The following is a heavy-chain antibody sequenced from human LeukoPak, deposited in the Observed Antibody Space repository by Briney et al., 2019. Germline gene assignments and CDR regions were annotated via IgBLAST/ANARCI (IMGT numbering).Heavy chain of an antibody. CDR3: ARQYSGSFPLDY. CDR2: INHSGST. D-gene: IGHD1-26*01. V-gene: IGHV4-34*01. Sequence: SETLSLTCAVYGGSFSGYYWSWIRQPPGKGLEWIGEINHSGSTNYNPSLKSRVTISVDTSKNQFSLKLSSVTAGDTAVYYCARQYSGSFPLDYWGQGTLVTVSS. J-gene: IGHJ4*02. CDR1: GGSFSGYY.